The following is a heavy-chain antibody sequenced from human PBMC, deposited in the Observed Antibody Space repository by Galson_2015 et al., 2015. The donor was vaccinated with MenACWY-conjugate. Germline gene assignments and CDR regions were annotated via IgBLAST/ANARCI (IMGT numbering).Heavy chain of an antibody. CDR1: GFTFSTYT. J-gene: IGHJ4*02. V-gene: IGHV3-21*01. D-gene: IGHD6-13*01. Sequence: SLRLSCAASGFTFSTYTMNWVRQAPGKGLEWVSSITFSSSYKYYADSVKDRFTISRDNAKNSLYLQMNSLRAEDTAVYYCARAETAADFDFWGQGTLVTVSS. CDR3: ARAETAADFDF. CDR2: ITFSSSYK.